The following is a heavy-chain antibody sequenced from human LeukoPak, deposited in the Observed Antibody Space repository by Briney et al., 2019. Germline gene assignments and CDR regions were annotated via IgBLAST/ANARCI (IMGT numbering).Heavy chain of an antibody. J-gene: IGHJ6*02. D-gene: IGHD3-10*01. CDR1: GGSFSGYY. CDR2: INHSGST. CDR3: ARDRGYYYGSGSSLYYYYGTDV. Sequence: SETLSLTCAVYGGSFSGYYWSWIRQPPGKGLEWIGEINHSGSTNYNPSLKSRVTISVDTSKNQFSLKLSSVTAADTAVYYCARDRGYYYGSGSSLYYYYGTDVWGQGTTVTVSS. V-gene: IGHV4-34*01.